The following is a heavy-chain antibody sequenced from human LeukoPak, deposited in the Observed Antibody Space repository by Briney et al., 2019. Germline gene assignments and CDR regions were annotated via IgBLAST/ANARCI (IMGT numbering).Heavy chain of an antibody. D-gene: IGHD1-26*01. J-gene: IGHJ4*02. CDR3: ARDTEWEKNPDYFDY. V-gene: IGHV1-18*01. Sequence: ASVKVSFKASGYTFTSYGISWVRQAPGQGLEWVGWISAKNGNTNYAQKVQGRVTMTTDTSTSTAYMELRSLRSDDTAVYYCARDTEWEKNPDYFDYWGQGTLVTVSS. CDR1: GYTFTSYG. CDR2: ISAKNGNT.